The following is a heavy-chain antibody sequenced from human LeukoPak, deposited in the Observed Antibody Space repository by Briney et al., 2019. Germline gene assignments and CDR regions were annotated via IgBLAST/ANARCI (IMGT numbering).Heavy chain of an antibody. J-gene: IGHJ5*02. D-gene: IGHD2-2*01. CDR2: MKYDGSVV. CDR3: ARDFVLGQPLVALDP. CDR1: GFTFSSYS. V-gene: IGHV3-7*01. Sequence: HTGGSLRLSCAASGFTFSSYSMNWVRQAPGKGLEWVARMKYDGSVVSYADSVRGRFTISRDNAKNSLYLLMNSLRSEDTAVYFCARDFVLGQPLVALDPWGQGTLVTVSS.